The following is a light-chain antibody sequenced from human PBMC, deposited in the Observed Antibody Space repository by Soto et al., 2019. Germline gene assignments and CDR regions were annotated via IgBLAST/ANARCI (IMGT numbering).Light chain of an antibody. CDR1: SSNIGSNT. V-gene: IGLV1-44*01. Sequence: QSVLTQPPSASGTPGQRVTISCSGSSSNIGSNTVNWYQQLPGTAPKLLIYSNNQRPSGVPDRFSGSKSGTSASLAISGLQSEDEADYYCSLYTSSSTLYVFGTGTKVTVL. CDR3: SLYTSSSTLYV. CDR2: SNN. J-gene: IGLJ1*01.